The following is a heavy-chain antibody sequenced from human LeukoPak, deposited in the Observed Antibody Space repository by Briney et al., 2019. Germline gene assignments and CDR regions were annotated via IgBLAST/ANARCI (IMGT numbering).Heavy chain of an antibody. CDR1: GFTFSSYS. V-gene: IGHV3-21*01. CDR3: ARDSSRFIDGYNYNY. Sequence: GGSLRLSCAASGFTFSSYSMNWVRQAPGKGLEWVSSISSSSSYIYYADSVKGRFTISRGNAKNSLYLQMNSLRAEDTAVYYCARDSSRFIDGYNYNYWGQGTLVTVSS. D-gene: IGHD5-24*01. CDR2: ISSSSSYI. J-gene: IGHJ4*02.